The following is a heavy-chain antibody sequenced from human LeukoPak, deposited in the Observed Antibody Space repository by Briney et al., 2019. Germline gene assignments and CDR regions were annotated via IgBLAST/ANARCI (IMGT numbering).Heavy chain of an antibody. CDR2: IYPGDSIV. CDR1: GYSFTNYW. CDR3: ACRDLSSTWSYP. D-gene: IGHD6-13*01. J-gene: IGHJ5*02. V-gene: IGHV5-51*01. Sequence: GESLKISCKGVGYSFTNYWIGWVRQMPGKGMEWMGVIYPGDSIVRYNPSFQGQVTISVDKSVSTAYLQWISLKASDTAMYYCACRDLSSTWSYPWGQGTLVTVSS.